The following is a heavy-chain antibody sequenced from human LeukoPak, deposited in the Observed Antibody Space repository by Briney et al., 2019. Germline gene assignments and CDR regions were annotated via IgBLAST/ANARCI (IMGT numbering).Heavy chain of an antibody. CDR2: IYYSGST. CDR3: ARRLGRDYGGNSVHAFDI. J-gene: IGHJ3*02. V-gene: IGHV4-39*01. Sequence: SETLSLTCTVSGGSISSSSYYWGWIRQPPGKGLEWIGSIYYSGSTCYNPSLKSRVTISVDTSKNQFSLKLSSVTAADTAVYYCARRLGRDYGGNSVHAFDIWGQGTMVTVSS. D-gene: IGHD4-23*01. CDR1: GGSISSSSYY.